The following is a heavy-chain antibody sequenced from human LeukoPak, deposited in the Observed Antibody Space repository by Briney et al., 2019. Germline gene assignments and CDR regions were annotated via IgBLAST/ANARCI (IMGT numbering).Heavy chain of an antibody. V-gene: IGHV4-61*02. CDR2: IYTSGST. Sequence: SQTQSLTCTVSGGSISSGSYYWSWIRQPAGKGLEWIGRIYTSGSTNYNPSLKSRVTISVDTSKNQFSLKLSSVTAADTAVYYCARYGPPRLRGVRGAFDIWGQGTMVTVSS. CDR3: ARYGPPRLRGVRGAFDI. D-gene: IGHD4-17*01. J-gene: IGHJ3*02. CDR1: GGSISSGSYY.